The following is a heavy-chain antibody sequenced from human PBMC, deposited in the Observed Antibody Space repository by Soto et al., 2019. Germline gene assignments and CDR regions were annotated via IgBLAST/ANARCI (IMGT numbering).Heavy chain of an antibody. CDR3: ARDLFRHRSGPSCYGTFDP. Sequence: ASVKVSCKASGHTFNTYGINWVRQAPGQGLEWMGWISANNGDTQYGQEFQGRVTMTTDTSTSTAYMELRSLRSDDTAVYYCARDLFRHRSGPSCYGTFDPWGQGTLVTVSS. CDR2: ISANNGDT. CDR1: GHTFNTYG. V-gene: IGHV1-18*01. J-gene: IGHJ5*02. D-gene: IGHD2-15*01.